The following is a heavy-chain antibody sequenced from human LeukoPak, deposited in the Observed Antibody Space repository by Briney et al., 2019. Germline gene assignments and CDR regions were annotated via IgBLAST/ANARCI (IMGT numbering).Heavy chain of an antibody. CDR2: INPSGGST. CDR1: GYTFTSYY. Sequence: ASVTVSCKASGYTFTSYYMHWVRQAPGQGLEWMGIINPSGGSTSYAQKFQGRVTMTRDMSTSTVYMELSSLRSEDTAVYCCARAFESNSPQDYWGQGTLVTVSS. CDR3: ARAFESNSPQDY. V-gene: IGHV1-46*01. J-gene: IGHJ4*02. D-gene: IGHD2/OR15-2a*01.